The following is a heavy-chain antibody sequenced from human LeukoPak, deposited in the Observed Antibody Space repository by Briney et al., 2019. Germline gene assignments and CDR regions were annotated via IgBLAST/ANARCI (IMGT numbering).Heavy chain of an antibody. J-gene: IGHJ5*02. CDR2: ISAYNGNT. CDR3: ARSDSGYDPGNWFDP. D-gene: IGHD5-12*01. V-gene: IGHV1-18*01. Sequence: ASVKVSCKASGYTFTSYGISWVRQAPGQGLEWMGWISAYNGNTNYAQKLQGRVTMTTDTSTSTAYMELRSLRPDDTAVYYCARSDSGYDPGNWFDPWGQGTLVTVSS. CDR1: GYTFTSYG.